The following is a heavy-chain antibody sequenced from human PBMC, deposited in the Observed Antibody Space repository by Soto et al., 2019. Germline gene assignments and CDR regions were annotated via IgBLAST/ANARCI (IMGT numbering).Heavy chain of an antibody. J-gene: IGHJ4*02. D-gene: IGHD3-22*01. CDR2: ISYDGSNK. CDR1: GFTFSSYG. Sequence: QVQLVESGGGVVQPGRSLRLSCAASGFTFSSYGMHWVRQAPGKGLEWVAVISYDGSNKYYADSVKGRFTISRDNSKNTLYLQLNSMRAEDTAVYYCAKGGAYYDSSGYLYWGQGTLVTVSS. V-gene: IGHV3-30*18. CDR3: AKGGAYYDSSGYLY.